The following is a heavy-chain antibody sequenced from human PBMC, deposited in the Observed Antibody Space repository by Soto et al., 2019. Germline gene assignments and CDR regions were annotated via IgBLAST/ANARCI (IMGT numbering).Heavy chain of an antibody. CDR2: IYYSGST. D-gene: IGHD6-25*01. V-gene: IGHV4-30-4*01. CDR1: GGSISSGDYY. Sequence: SETLSLTCTVSGGSISSGDYYWSWIRQPPGKGLEWIGYIYYSGSTYYNPSLKSRVTISVDTSKNQFSLKLSSVTAADTAVYFCAGEPKGGPAAGAIEIWGQGTMVTVSS. J-gene: IGHJ3*02. CDR3: AGEPKGGPAAGAIEI.